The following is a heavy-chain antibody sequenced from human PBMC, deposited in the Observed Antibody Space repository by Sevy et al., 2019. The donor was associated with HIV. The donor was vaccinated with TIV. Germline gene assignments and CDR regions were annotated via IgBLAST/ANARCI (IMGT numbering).Heavy chain of an antibody. J-gene: IGHJ4*02. Sequence: ASVKVSCKASGYTFTSYGISWVRQAPGQGLEWMGWVSAYNGNTNHAQRLQGRVTMTTDTSTSTAYMELRSLRSDDTAVYYCAREDTAMRNQVDYWGQGTLVTVSS. CDR3: AREDTAMRNQVDY. CDR1: GYTFTSYG. V-gene: IGHV1-18*04. CDR2: VSAYNGNT. D-gene: IGHD5-18*01.